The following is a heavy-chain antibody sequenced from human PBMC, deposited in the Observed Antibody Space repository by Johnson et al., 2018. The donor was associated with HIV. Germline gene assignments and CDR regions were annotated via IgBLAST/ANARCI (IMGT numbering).Heavy chain of an antibody. V-gene: IGHV3-30-3*01. CDR3: ARDLYSGSYYDAFDI. CDR1: GFTFSGYI. Sequence: QVHLVESGGGLVQPGRSLRLSCAASGFTFSGYIMHWVRQAPGKGLEWVALISFDGSNRYYADSVKGRFTISRDNSKNTLYLQMNSLRAEDTAVYYCARDLYSGSYYDAFDIWGQGTMVTVSS. D-gene: IGHD1-26*01. J-gene: IGHJ3*02. CDR2: ISFDGSNR.